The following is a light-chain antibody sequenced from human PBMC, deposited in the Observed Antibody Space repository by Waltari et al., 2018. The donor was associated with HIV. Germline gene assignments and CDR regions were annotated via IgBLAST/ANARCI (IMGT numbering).Light chain of an antibody. CDR3: ATWDDTLSGPV. CDR1: ISNIGSNS. J-gene: IGLJ3*02. Sequence: QSVLTQPTSASGTPGQKITISCSGNISNIGSNSVNWYQQFSGAAPKLLIFSNNQQPPGVPPRFSGSKSGSAASLAISGLHSDDEAIYHCATWDDTLSGPVFGGGTKLTVL. CDR2: SNN. V-gene: IGLV1-44*01.